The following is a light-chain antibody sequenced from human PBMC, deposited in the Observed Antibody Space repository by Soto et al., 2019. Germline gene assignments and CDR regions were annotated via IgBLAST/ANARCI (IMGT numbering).Light chain of an antibody. CDR3: QQYGISPNT. Sequence: EIVLTQSPGTLSLSPGEGATLSCRASQSVTRTYVAWYQQKLGQAPRLLIYDASSRATGIPDRFSGSGSGTDFTLTISRLEPEDFAVYYCQQYGISPNTFGQGTRLEI. CDR1: QSVTRTY. CDR2: DAS. V-gene: IGKV3-20*01. J-gene: IGKJ5*01.